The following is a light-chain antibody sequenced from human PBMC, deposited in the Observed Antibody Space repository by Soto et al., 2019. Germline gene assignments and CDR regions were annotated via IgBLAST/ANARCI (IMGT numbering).Light chain of an antibody. J-gene: IGKJ3*01. Sequence: DIQMTQSPSTLSASVGDRVTITCRASEDVNGWLAWYQQKPGTAPKLLIYDVSTLESGVPSRFSGSGSGTEFTLNIICLQHDEFATFYCQHYNSYPFTFGPGTKVDIK. CDR1: EDVNGW. CDR3: QHYNSYPFT. V-gene: IGKV1-5*01. CDR2: DVS.